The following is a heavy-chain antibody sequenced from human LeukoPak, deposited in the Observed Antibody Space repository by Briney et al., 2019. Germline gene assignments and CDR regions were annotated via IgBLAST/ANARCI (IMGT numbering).Heavy chain of an antibody. V-gene: IGHV4-59*08. CDR3: ARVPGDYGMDV. J-gene: IGHJ6*02. CDR2: IYYSGST. Sequence: PSETLSLTCTVSGGSISSYYWSWIRQPPGKGLEWIGYIYYSGSTNYNPSLKSRVTISVDTSKNQLSLKLSSVTAADTAVYYCARVPGDYGMDVWGQGTTVTVSS. CDR1: GGSISSYY.